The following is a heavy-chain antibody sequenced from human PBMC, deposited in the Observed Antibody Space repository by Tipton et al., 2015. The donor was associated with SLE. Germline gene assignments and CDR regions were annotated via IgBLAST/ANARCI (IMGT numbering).Heavy chain of an antibody. CDR1: GFTVSNYA. D-gene: IGHD2-2*02. Sequence: SLRLSCAASGFTVSNYAIHWVRQAPGKGLEWVAGIRYDGSNEYYADSVEGRFTASRDNSKNTVFLQMNSLRDDDTAVYFCARPQIVGAGAIWGAFDNWGKGTTGSVSS. J-gene: IGHJ3*02. V-gene: IGHV3-30*04. CDR2: IRYDGSNE. CDR3: ARPQIVGAGAIWGAFDN.